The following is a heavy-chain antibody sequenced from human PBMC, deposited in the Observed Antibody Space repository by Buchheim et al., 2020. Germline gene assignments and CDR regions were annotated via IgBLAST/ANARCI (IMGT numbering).Heavy chain of an antibody. J-gene: IGHJ5*02. Sequence: QVQLQQWGAGLLKPSETLSLTCAVYGGSFSGYYWSWIRQPPGKGLEWIGEINHSGSTNYNPSLKSRVTISVDTSKNQFSLKLSSVTAADTAVYYCARWQQLVRDSPNWFDPWGQGTL. D-gene: IGHD6-13*01. CDR3: ARWQQLVRDSPNWFDP. CDR1: GGSFSGYY. CDR2: INHSGST. V-gene: IGHV4-34*01.